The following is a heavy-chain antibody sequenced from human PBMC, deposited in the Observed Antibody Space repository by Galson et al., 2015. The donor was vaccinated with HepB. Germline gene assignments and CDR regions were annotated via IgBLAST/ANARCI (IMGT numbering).Heavy chain of an antibody. CDR1: GFIFSDYG. V-gene: IGHV3-30*18. CDR3: AKSEIGASYQGEALDH. CDR2: IAYDGKSE. Sequence: SLRLSCAASGFIFSDYGMHWVRQAPGKGLEWVAVIAYDGKSEYYADSVKGRFTMSRDNSKNTVFLQMNSLRLEDTAVYYCAKSEIGASYQGEALDHWGQGTPVIVSS. J-gene: IGHJ4*02. D-gene: IGHD1-26*01.